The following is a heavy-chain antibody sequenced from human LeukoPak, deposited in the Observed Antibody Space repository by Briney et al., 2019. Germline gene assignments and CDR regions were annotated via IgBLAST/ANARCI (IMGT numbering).Heavy chain of an antibody. D-gene: IGHD6-6*01. J-gene: IGHJ4*02. Sequence: SETLSLTCTVSGGSISNYYWSWIRQPPGKGLEWIGYIYYSGSTKYNPSLKSRVTISVYTSKNQFSLNLTSVTAADTAVYYCARAMSIAARLQTIFDYWGQGTLVTVSS. V-gene: IGHV4-59*08. CDR1: GGSISNYY. CDR3: ARAMSIAARLQTIFDY. CDR2: IYYSGST.